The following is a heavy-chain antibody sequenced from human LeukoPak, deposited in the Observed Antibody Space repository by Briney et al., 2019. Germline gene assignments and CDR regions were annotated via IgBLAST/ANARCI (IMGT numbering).Heavy chain of an antibody. V-gene: IGHV3-7*01. CDR1: GFTFSDYY. CDR3: ARGGGYYDILTGYLDY. J-gene: IGHJ4*02. Sequence: GGSLRLSCAASGFTFSDYYMSWVRQAPGKGLEWVANIKQDGSEKYYVDAVKGRFTISRDTAKNSLYLQMNSLRAEDTAVYYCARGGGYYDILTGYLDYWGQGTLVTVSS. CDR2: IKQDGSEK. D-gene: IGHD3-9*01.